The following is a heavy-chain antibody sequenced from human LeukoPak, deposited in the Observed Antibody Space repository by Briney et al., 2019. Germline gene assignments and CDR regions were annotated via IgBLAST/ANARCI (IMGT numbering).Heavy chain of an antibody. Sequence: PSETLSLTCAVYGVSFSGYYWSWIRQPPGKGLEWIGEINHSGSTNYNPSLKSRVTISVDTSKNQFSLKLSSVTAADTAVYYCARAPVYYYDSSGYYDYWGQGTLVTVSS. CDR3: ARAPVYYYDSSGYYDY. D-gene: IGHD3-22*01. V-gene: IGHV4-34*01. CDR2: INHSGST. CDR1: GVSFSGYY. J-gene: IGHJ4*02.